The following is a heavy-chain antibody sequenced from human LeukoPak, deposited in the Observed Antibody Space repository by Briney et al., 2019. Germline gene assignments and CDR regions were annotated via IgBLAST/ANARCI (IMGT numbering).Heavy chain of an antibody. CDR3: ARSYGSGNYFDY. V-gene: IGHV4-59*01. CDR2: IYYSGSA. Sequence: PSETLPLTCTVSGGSISTYYWSWIRQPPGKGLEWIGYIYYSGSANYNPSLKSRVTISVDTSKNQFSLKLSSVTAADTAVYYCARSYGSGNYFDYWGQGTLVTVSS. CDR1: GGSISTYY. J-gene: IGHJ4*02. D-gene: IGHD3-10*01.